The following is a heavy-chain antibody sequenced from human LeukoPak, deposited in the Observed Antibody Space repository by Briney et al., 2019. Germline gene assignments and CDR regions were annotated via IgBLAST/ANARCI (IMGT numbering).Heavy chain of an antibody. CDR2: IIPIFGTA. Sequence: SVKVSCKASGGTFSSYAISWVRQAPGQGLEWMGGIIPIFGTANYAQKFQGRVTITADKSTSTAYMELSSLRSEDTAVYYCARESTADYGDYVGWFDPWGQGTLVTVSS. CDR1: GGTFSSYA. D-gene: IGHD4-17*01. J-gene: IGHJ5*02. CDR3: ARESTADYGDYVGWFDP. V-gene: IGHV1-69*06.